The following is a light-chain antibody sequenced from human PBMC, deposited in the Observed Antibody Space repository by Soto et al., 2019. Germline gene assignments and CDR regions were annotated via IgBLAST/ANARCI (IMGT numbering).Light chain of an antibody. J-gene: IGKJ1*01. Sequence: EIVLTQSPGTLSLSPGERATLFCRASQSITHNYFAWYRQQPGQAPRLLLYGASNRATGIPARLSGRWSGTDFALTISSLEPEDVAVYCCQQYGSSPRMFGQGTTVEI. V-gene: IGKV3-20*01. CDR2: GAS. CDR1: QSITHNY. CDR3: QQYGSSPRM.